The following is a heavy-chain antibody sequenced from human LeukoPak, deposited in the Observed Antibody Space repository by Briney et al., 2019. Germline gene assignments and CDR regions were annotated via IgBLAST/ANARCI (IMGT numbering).Heavy chain of an antibody. J-gene: IGHJ4*02. Sequence: LRLSCAGSGFTFSSYSMSWIRQHPGKGLEWIGCIYYSGTTYYHPSLTSRVAISVDTSKNQFSLKLSSVTAADTAVYYCARSGTVTTWNYWGQGTLVTVSS. V-gene: IGHV4-31*02. CDR2: IYYSGTT. CDR1: GFTFSSYS. D-gene: IGHD4-17*01. CDR3: ARSGTVTTWNY.